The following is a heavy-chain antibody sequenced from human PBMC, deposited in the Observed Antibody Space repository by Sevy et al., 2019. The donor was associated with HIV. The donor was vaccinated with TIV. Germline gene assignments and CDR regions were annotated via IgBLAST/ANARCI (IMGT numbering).Heavy chain of an antibody. CDR3: ARVKGYGEGAFDI. D-gene: IGHD3-10*01. CDR1: GGSSSSYY. Sequence: SETLSLTCTVSGGSSSSYYWSWIRQPPGKGLEWIGYIYYSGSTNYNPSLKSRVTISVDTSKNQFSLRLSSVTAADTAVYYCARVKGYGEGAFDIWGQGTMVTVSS. J-gene: IGHJ3*02. CDR2: IYYSGST. V-gene: IGHV4-59*01.